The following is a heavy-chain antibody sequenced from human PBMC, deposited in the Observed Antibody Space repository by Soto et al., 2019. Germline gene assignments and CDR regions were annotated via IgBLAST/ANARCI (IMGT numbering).Heavy chain of an antibody. CDR2: INPSGST. CDR3: ARGYYEFWSGYYYYYCMDV. J-gene: IGHJ6*03. CDR1: GGSFSGYY. V-gene: IGHV4-34*01. D-gene: IGHD3-3*01. Sequence: SETLSLTCAVYGGSFSGYYWSWIRQPPGKGLEWIGEINPSGSTNYTPSLKSRVTISVDTSKSQFSLNLSSVTAADTAVYYCARGYYEFWSGYYYYYCMDVWGKGTTVTVSS.